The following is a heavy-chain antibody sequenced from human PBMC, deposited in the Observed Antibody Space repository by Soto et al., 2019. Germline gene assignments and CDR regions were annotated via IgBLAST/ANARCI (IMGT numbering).Heavy chain of an antibody. CDR3: ARVALGGCSGGSCYYFDY. V-gene: IGHV3-33*01. CDR2: IWYDGSNK. J-gene: IGHJ4*02. Sequence: GGSLRLSCAASGFTFSSYGMHWVRQAPGKGLEWVAVIWYDGSNKYYADSVKGRFTISRDNSKNTLYLQMNSLRAEDTAVYYCARVALGGCSGGSCYYFDYWGQGTLVTVSS. D-gene: IGHD2-15*01. CDR1: GFTFSSYG.